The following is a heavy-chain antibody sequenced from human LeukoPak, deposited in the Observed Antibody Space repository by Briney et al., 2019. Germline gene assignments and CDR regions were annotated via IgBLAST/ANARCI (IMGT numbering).Heavy chain of an antibody. CDR3: ATQTRRDGYNLLFDY. CDR2: IYHSGST. J-gene: IGHJ4*02. CDR1: GYSISSGYY. D-gene: IGHD5-24*01. Sequence: PSETLSLTCTVSGYSISSGYYWGWIRQPPGKGLEWIGSIYHSGSTYYNPSLKSRVTISVDTSKNQFSLKLSSVTAADTAVYYCATQTRRDGYNLLFDYWGQGTLVTVSS. V-gene: IGHV4-38-2*02.